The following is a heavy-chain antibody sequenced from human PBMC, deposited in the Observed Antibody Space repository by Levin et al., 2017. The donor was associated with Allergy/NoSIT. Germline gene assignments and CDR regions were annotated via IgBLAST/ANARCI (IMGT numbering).Heavy chain of an antibody. CDR2: FNHGGRT. CDR3: TTRLPQKAWVGETFEF. D-gene: IGHD3-10*01. J-gene: IGHJ4*02. Sequence: SETLSLTCAVSGGSFSAFYWTWIRQSPGKGLEWIWEFNHGGRTNYNPSLKSRVTISGDTSKNQFSLSLKSVTAADTAMYYCTTRLPQKAWVGETFEFWGQGSLVTVS. CDR1: GGSFSAFY. V-gene: IGHV4-34*01.